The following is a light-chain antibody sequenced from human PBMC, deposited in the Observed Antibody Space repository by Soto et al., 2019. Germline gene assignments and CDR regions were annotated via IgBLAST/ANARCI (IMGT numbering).Light chain of an antibody. J-gene: IGKJ4*01. V-gene: IGKV1-9*01. CDR1: QDISSY. Sequence: IQLTQSPSSLSASVGDRVTITCRASQDISSYLAWYQQKPGKAPKLLIYGASILQSGVPSRFSGSGSGTDFTLTINLLQPEECATYYCQQLNSYPLTFGGGTKVEIK. CDR3: QQLNSYPLT. CDR2: GAS.